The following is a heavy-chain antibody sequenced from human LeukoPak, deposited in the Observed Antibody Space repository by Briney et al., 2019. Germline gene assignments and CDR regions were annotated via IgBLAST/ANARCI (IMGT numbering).Heavy chain of an antibody. J-gene: IGHJ4*02. D-gene: IGHD3-16*02. CDR2: IIPVFRTA. CDR3: AGSVTYDYIWGNYRYSYFDY. V-gene: IGHV1-69*13. Sequence: ASVNVSCKASGGTFSNYAISWVRQAPGRGLEWIGGIIPVFRTANYAEKFQGRVTIIADESTNTAYMELSSLYSEDTAVYYCAGSVTYDYIWGNYRYSYFDYWGQGTLVTVSS. CDR1: GGTFSNYA.